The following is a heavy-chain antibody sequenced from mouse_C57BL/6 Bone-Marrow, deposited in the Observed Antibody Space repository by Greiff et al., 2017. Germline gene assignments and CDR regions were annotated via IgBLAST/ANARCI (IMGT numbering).Heavy chain of an antibody. Sequence: QVQLQQPGAELVMPGASVKLSCKASGYTFTSYWMHWVKQRPGQGLEWIGEIDPSDSYTNYNQKFKGKATLTVDKSSSTAYMQLSSLTSEDSAVYYCARDTTVVATGNYFDYWGQGTTLTVSS. D-gene: IGHD1-1*01. J-gene: IGHJ2*01. CDR3: ARDTTVVATGNYFDY. CDR1: GYTFTSYW. V-gene: IGHV1-69*01. CDR2: IDPSDSYT.